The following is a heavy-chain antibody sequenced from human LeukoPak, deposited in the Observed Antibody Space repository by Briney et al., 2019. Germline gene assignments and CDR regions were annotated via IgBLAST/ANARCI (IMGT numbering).Heavy chain of an antibody. J-gene: IGHJ6*02. CDR2: ISCSSSYI. D-gene: IGHD2-21*02. CDR1: GFTFSSYS. V-gene: IGHV3-21*01. CDR3: ARVFGDLYGMDV. Sequence: PGGSLRLSCAASGFTFSSYSMNWVRQAPGKGLEWVSSISCSSSYIYYADSVKGRFTISRDNAKNPLYLQMNSLRAEDTAVYYCARVFGDLYGMDVWGQGTTVTVSS.